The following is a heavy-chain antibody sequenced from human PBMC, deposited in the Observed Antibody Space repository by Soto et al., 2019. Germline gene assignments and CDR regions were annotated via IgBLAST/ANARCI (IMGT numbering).Heavy chain of an antibody. J-gene: IGHJ4*02. CDR3: AKVKEGYCSGGSCYHFDY. V-gene: IGHV3-23*01. CDR2: ISGSGGST. Sequence: LRLSCAASGFTLSSYAMSWVRQAPGKGLEWVSAISGSGGSTYYADSVKGRFTISRDNSKSTLYLQMNSLRAEDTAVYYCAKVKEGYCSGGSCYHFDYWGQGTLVTVSS. CDR1: GFTLSSYA. D-gene: IGHD2-15*01.